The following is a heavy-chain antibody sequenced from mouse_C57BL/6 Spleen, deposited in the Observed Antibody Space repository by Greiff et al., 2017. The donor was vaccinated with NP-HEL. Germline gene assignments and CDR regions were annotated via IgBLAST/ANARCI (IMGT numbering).Heavy chain of an antibody. V-gene: IGHV1-4*01. Sequence: QVQLKESGAELARPGASVKMSCKASGYTFTSYTMHWVKQRPGQGLEWIGYINPSSGYTKYNQKFKDKATLTADKSSSTAYMQLSSLTSEDAAVYYCARLADFDDWGQGTTLTVSS. J-gene: IGHJ2*01. CDR3: ARLADFDD. CDR1: GYTFTSYT. CDR2: INPSSGYT.